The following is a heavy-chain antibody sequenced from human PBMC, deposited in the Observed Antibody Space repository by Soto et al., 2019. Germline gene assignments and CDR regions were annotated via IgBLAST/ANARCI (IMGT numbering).Heavy chain of an antibody. V-gene: IGHV4-4*07. CDR3: TRDGMTSGDS. J-gene: IGHJ4*02. CDR1: GVSVTSYS. CDR2: VFSSVSA. Sequence: LALTCIVSGVSVTSYSWSWVRQPANKGLEWIGRVFSSVSATYSPSLKSRVRISMDTPENRFSLKLDSVTAAHACEHYSTRDGMTSGDSCGPGTLVTVSS.